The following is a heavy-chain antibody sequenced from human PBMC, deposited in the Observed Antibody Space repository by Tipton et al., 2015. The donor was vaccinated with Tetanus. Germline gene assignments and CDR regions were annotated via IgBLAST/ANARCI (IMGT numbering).Heavy chain of an antibody. J-gene: IGHJ6*02. D-gene: IGHD3-10*01. CDR2: ISHSGRT. CDR3: ARGGGNTMFRGGELVHSYYYQGMDV. CDR1: GGSVSNGGYS. V-gene: IGHV4-30-2*01. Sequence: TLSLTCAVSGGSVSNGGYSWSWIRQPPGKGLECIGYISHSGRTYYNPSLNSRVTISLDRSKNQFSLKLTSVTAADTAVYYCARGGGNTMFRGGELVHSYYYQGMDVWGQGTTVTVSS.